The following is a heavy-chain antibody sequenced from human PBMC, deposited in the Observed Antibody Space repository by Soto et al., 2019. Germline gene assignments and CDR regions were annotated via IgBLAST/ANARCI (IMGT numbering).Heavy chain of an antibody. D-gene: IGHD2-2*01. CDR3: ARSLYGYCSSTSCYGYAFDI. CDR2: IGTAGDT. CDR1: GFTFSSYD. Sequence: GGSLGLSCAASGFTFSSYDMHWVRQATGKGLEWVSAIGTAGDTYYPGSVKGRFTISRENAKNSLYLQMNSLRAGDTAVYYCARSLYGYCSSTSCYGYAFDIWGQGTMVTVSS. V-gene: IGHV3-13*01. J-gene: IGHJ3*02.